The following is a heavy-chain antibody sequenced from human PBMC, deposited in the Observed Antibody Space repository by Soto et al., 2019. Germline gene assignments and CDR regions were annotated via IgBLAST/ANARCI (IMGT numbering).Heavy chain of an antibody. CDR2: IIPIFGTA. J-gene: IGHJ5*02. CDR1: GVTFSSYA. CDR3: AKRAGTKEGEFDT. Sequence: ASVKVSCKAPGVTFSSYAISLLRQAPGQGLEWMGGIIPIFGTANYAQKFQGRVTITADESTSTAYMELSSLRSEDTAVYYCAKRAGTKEGEFDTWGQGTLVTVSS. D-gene: IGHD6-13*01. V-gene: IGHV1-69*13.